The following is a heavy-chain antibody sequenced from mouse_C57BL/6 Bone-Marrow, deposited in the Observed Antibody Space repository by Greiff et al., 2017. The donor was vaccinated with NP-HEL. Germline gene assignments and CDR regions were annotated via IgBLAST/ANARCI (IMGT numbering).Heavy chain of an antibody. D-gene: IGHD2-4*01. CDR1: GFNIKDDY. Sequence: VQLQQSGAELVRPGASVKLSCTASGFNIKDDYMHWVKQRPEQGLEWIGWIDPENGDTEYASKFQGKATITADTSSNTAYLQLSSLTSEDTAVYYCTTLDYDGEGYGGQGTTLTVSS. CDR3: TTLDYDGEGY. J-gene: IGHJ2*01. CDR2: IDPENGDT. V-gene: IGHV14-4*01.